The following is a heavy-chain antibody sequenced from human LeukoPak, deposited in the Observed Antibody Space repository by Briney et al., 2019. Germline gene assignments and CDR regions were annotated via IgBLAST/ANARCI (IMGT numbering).Heavy chain of an antibody. D-gene: IGHD1-14*01. V-gene: IGHV1-18*01. Sequence: ASVKVSCKASGYTFTSYGISWVRQAPGQGLEWMGWISAYNGNTNYAQKLQGRVTMTTDTSTSTAYMEPSSLRSEDTAVYYCARDSSEFRSLLFHWGQGTLVTVSS. CDR2: ISAYNGNT. J-gene: IGHJ1*01. CDR1: GYTFTSYG. CDR3: ARDSSEFRSLLFH.